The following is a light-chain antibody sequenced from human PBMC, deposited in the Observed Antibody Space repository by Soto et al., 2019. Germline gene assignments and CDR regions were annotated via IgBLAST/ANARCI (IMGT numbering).Light chain of an antibody. CDR1: SSDVGGHNY. CDR3: SSTAGNNNLV. V-gene: IGLV2-8*01. J-gene: IGLJ3*02. CDR2: EVS. Sequence: ALAQSPSASGSPGQSVTISCTGTSSDVGGHNYVSWYQHHPGKAPKLIIYEVSKRPSGVPDRFSGSKSGNTASLTVSGLQAEDEAVYYCSSTAGNNNLVFGGGTKVTV.